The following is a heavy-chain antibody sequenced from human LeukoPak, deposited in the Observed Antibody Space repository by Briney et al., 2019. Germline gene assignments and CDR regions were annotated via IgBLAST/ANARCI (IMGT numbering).Heavy chain of an antibody. CDR1: GYSISSGYY. CDR2: MFHSGST. CDR3: ARLFRTVWELPYY. Sequence: SETLSLTCTVSGYSISSGYYWGWIRRPPGKGLEWIGSMFHSGSTYYNPSLKSRVTISVDTSKNQFSLKLSSVTAADTAVYYCARLFRTVWELPYYWGQGTLVTVSS. J-gene: IGHJ4*02. D-gene: IGHD1-26*01. V-gene: IGHV4-38-2*02.